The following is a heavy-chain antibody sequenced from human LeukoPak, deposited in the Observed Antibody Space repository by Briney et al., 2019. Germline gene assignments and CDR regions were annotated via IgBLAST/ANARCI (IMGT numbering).Heavy chain of an antibody. J-gene: IGHJ4*02. CDR3: AKDLTMIVVAIFDY. CDR2: ISGSGGGT. D-gene: IGHD3-22*01. CDR1: GFTFSSYA. Sequence: GGSLRLSCAASGFTFSSYAMSWVRQAPGKGLEWVSAISGSGGGTYYADSVKGRFTISRDNSKNTLYLQMNSLRAEDTAVYYCAKDLTMIVVAIFDYWGQGTLVTVSS. V-gene: IGHV3-23*01.